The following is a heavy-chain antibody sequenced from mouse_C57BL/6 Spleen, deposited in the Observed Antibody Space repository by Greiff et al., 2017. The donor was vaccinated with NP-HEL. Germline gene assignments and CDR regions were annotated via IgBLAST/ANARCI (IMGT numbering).Heavy chain of an antibody. Sequence: DVMLVESGGGLVKPGGSLKLSCAASGFTFSDYGMHWVRQAPEKGLEWVAYISSGSSTIYYADTVKGRFTISRDNAKNTLFLQMTSLRSEDTAMYYCARSDYDWGAWFAYWGQGTLVTVSA. J-gene: IGHJ3*01. CDR1: GFTFSDYG. D-gene: IGHD2-4*01. CDR3: ARSDYDWGAWFAY. CDR2: ISSGSSTI. V-gene: IGHV5-17*01.